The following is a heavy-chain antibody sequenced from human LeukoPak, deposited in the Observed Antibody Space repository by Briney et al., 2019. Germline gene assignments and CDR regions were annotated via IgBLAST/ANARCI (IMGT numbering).Heavy chain of an antibody. J-gene: IGHJ4*02. Sequence: GGSLRLSCAASGFTFSSYSMNWVRQAPGKGLEWVSVIYSGGSTYYADSVKGRFTISRDNSKNTLYLQMNSLRAEDTAVYYCARDFNYYDSSGYRDYWGQGTLVTVSS. V-gene: IGHV3-66*01. CDR2: IYSGGST. D-gene: IGHD3-22*01. CDR1: GFTFSSYS. CDR3: ARDFNYYDSSGYRDY.